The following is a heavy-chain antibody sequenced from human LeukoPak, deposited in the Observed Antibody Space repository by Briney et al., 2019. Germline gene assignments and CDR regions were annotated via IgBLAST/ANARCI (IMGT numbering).Heavy chain of an antibody. V-gene: IGHV1-8*03. D-gene: IGHD3-3*01. Sequence: ASVKVSCKASGGTFSSYDINWVRQATGQGLEWMGWMNPNSGNTGYAQKFQGRVTITRNTSISTAYMELSSLRSEDTAVYYCARGLTYYDFWSGHDAFDIWGQGTMVTVSS. J-gene: IGHJ3*02. CDR1: GGTFSSYD. CDR3: ARGLTYYDFWSGHDAFDI. CDR2: MNPNSGNT.